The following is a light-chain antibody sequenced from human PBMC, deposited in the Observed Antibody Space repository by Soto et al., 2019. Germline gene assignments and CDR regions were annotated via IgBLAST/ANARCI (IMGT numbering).Light chain of an antibody. CDR3: QQYNNWSRIT. V-gene: IGKV3-15*01. CDR2: GAS. Sequence: EIVMTQSPATLSVSPGERATLSYRASQSVSSNLAWYQQKPGQAPRLLIYGASTRATGIPARFSGSGSGTEFTLTISSLQSEDFAVYYCQQYNNWSRITFGQGTRLEIK. J-gene: IGKJ5*01. CDR1: QSVSSN.